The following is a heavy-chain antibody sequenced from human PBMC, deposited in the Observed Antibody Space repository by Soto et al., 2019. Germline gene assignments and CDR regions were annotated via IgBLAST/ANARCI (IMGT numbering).Heavy chain of an antibody. CDR3: VRDSPIHHSFDI. V-gene: IGHV1-3*04. CDR2: INTGNGNT. D-gene: IGHD2-21*01. Sequence: QVQLVQSGAEVKRPGASVKVSCKASGYTFSSNAIHWVRQAPGERLEWMGWINTGNGNTKYSQQFQGRFTITRDTFASTAYMELSILRYEDTAVYSGVRDSPIHHSFDICGQGTTVTVAS. CDR1: GYTFSSNA. J-gene: IGHJ3*02.